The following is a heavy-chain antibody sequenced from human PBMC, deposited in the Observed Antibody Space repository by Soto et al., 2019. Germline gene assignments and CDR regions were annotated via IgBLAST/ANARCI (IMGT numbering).Heavy chain of an antibody. J-gene: IGHJ4*02. CDR2: ISAYNGNT. CDR3: ARDADVAGTFDY. CDR1: GYTFTSYG. Sequence: GASLKVSCKSSGYTFTSYGISCGRQARGQGLEWMGWISAYNGNTNYAQKLQGRVTMTTDTSTSTAYMELRSLRSDDTAVYYCARDADVAGTFDYWGQGTLVTVSS. D-gene: IGHD6-19*01. V-gene: IGHV1-18*01.